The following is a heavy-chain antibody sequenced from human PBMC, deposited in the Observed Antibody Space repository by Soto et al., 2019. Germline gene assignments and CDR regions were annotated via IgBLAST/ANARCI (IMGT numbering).Heavy chain of an antibody. CDR2: IYYSGST. J-gene: IGHJ4*02. V-gene: IGHV4-31*03. CDR1: GGSISSGGYY. Sequence: PSETLSLTCTVSGGSISSGGYYWSWIRQHPGKGLEWIGYIYYSGSTYYNPSLKSRVTISVDTSKNQFSLKLSSVTAADTAVYYCARDTMRGVVTHYFDYWGQGTLVTVSS. D-gene: IGHD3-3*01. CDR3: ARDTMRGVVTHYFDY.